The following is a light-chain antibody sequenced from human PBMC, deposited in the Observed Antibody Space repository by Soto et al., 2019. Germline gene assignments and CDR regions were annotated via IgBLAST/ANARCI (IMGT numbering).Light chain of an antibody. J-gene: IGKJ1*01. CDR2: AAS. V-gene: IGKV1-39*01. CDR1: QRISSY. Sequence: DIQMTQSPSSLSASVVDRVTITCRSSQRISSYLYWYQQKPGKAPKLLIYAASSLQSGVPSRSSGSGSGTDFTLTISSLQPEDFATYYCQQSYSTPRTFGQGTKVDSK. CDR3: QQSYSTPRT.